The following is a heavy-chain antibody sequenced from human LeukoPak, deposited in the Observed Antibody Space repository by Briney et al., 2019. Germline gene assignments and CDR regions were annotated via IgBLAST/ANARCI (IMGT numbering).Heavy chain of an antibody. CDR3: ARDRNYYDFWSGYYIGLRGDWFDP. D-gene: IGHD3-3*01. V-gene: IGHV1-46*01. Sequence: ASVKVSCKASGYTFTSYYMHWLRQAPGQGLEWMGIINPSGGSTSYAQKFQGRVTMTRDTSTSTVYMELSSLRSEDTAVYYCARDRNYYDFWSGYYIGLRGDWFDPWGQGTLVTVSS. CDR2: INPSGGST. J-gene: IGHJ5*02. CDR1: GYTFTSYY.